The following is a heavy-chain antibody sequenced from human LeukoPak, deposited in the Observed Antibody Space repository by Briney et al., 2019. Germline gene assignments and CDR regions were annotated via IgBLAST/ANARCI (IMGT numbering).Heavy chain of an antibody. CDR2: TYYRSKWYN. J-gene: IGHJ4*01. D-gene: IGHD3-22*01. V-gene: IGHV6-1*01. CDR3: ARERRDCRGYHFDY. CDR1: GDSVLSNITA. Sequence: SQTLPETCASSGDSVLSNITAGDWIRQSPSRGLEWLGRTYYRSKWYNDYAVFVKRRITIIQDTSKNQFSLKLNSVTPEDTAVYYCARERRDCRGYHFDYWRQDTRVTPSS.